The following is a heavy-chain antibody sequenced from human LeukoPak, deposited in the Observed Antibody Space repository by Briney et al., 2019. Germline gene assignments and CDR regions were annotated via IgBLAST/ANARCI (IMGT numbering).Heavy chain of an antibody. J-gene: IGHJ4*02. CDR2: IRSKANSYAT. D-gene: IGHD1-26*01. CDR3: ARDPGVVVGATVDY. CDR1: GFTFSGSA. V-gene: IGHV3-73*01. Sequence: GGSLKLSCAASGFTFSGSAMHWVRQASGKGLEWVGRIRSKANSYATAYAASVKGRFTISRDDSKNTAYLQMNSLKTEDTAVYYCARDPGVVVGATVDYWGQGTLVTVSS.